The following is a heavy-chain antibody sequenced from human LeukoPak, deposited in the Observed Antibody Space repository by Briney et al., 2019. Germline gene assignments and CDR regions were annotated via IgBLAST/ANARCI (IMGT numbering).Heavy chain of an antibody. CDR3: ARDKGNWINSLYYYYYYMDV. V-gene: IGHV1-2*02. CDR1: RYTFTGYY. CDR2: INPNSGGT. J-gene: IGHJ6*03. Sequence: GASVEVSCKASRYTFTGYYMHWVRQAPGQGLEWMGWINPNSGGTNYAQKFQGRVTMTRDTSISTAYMELSRLRSDDTAVYYCARDKGNWINSLYYYYYYMDVWGKGTTVTVSS. D-gene: IGHD1-1*01.